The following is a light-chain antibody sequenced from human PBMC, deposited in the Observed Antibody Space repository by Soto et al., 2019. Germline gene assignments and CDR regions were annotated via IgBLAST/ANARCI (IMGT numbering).Light chain of an antibody. CDR3: SSYTTSSYVV. CDR1: SSDMGGHNF. Sequence: QSVLTQPAAVSGSPGQSITISCTGTSSDMGGHNFVSWYQHHPGKAPKLLIYEVSYRASGVSNRFTGSKSANTASLTISGLQAEDEADYSCSSYTTSSYVVFGGGTKLTVL. J-gene: IGLJ2*01. CDR2: EVS. V-gene: IGLV2-14*01.